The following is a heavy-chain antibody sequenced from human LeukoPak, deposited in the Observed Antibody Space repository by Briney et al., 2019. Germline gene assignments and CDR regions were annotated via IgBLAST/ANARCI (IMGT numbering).Heavy chain of an antibody. J-gene: IGHJ6*03. CDR1: GFTFSSYA. V-gene: IGHV3-30*04. CDR3: AKQSGYSYGYSYYYYMDV. Sequence: GGSLRLSCAASGFTFSSYAMHWVRQAPGKGLEWVAVISYDGSNKYYADSVKGRFTISRDNSKNTLYLQMNSLRAEDTAVYYCAKQSGYSYGYSYYYYMDVWGKGTTVTISS. CDR2: ISYDGSNK. D-gene: IGHD5-18*01.